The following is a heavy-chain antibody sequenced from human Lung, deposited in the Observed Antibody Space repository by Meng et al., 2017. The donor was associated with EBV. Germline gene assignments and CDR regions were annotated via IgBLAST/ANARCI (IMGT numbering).Heavy chain of an antibody. J-gene: IGHJ4*02. CDR2: IYYSGST. CDR3: ARFSSSKGLDY. Sequence: QVQLQESGPGLVKPSETLSLTCTVSGGSVSSGSYYWSWFRQTPGKGLEWIGYIYYSGSTNYNPSLKSRVTISVDTSKNQFSLKLSSVTAADTAVYYCARFSSSKGLDYWGQGTLVTVSS. D-gene: IGHD4-11*01. CDR1: GGSVSSGSYY. V-gene: IGHV4-61*01.